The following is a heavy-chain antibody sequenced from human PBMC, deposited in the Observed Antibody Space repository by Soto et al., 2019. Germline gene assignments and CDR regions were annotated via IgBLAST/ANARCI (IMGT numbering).Heavy chain of an antibody. J-gene: IGHJ5*02. CDR1: GFTFRSFT. CDR2: ISSNSAYR. D-gene: IGHD6-13*01. V-gene: IGHV3-21*01. Sequence: PGGSLRLSCAASGFTFRSFTMNWVRQAPGKGLEWVSTISSNSAYRDYTDALRGRFTISRANAKNSLHLQMNSLRAEDTAVYYCTRDASRDSSARGWFDPWGPGTLVTVSS. CDR3: TRDASRDSSARGWFDP.